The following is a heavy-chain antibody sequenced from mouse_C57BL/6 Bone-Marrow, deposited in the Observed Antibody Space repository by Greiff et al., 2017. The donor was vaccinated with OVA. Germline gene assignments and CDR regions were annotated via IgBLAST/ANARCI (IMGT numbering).Heavy chain of an antibody. V-gene: IGHV1-72*01. CDR1: GYTFTSYW. Sequence: QVQLQQPGAELVKPGASVKLSCKASGYTFTSYWMHWVKQRPGRGLEWIGRIDPNSGGTKYNEKFKSKATLTVDKPSSTAYMQLSSLTSEDSEVYYCASEREEYGYDGWYAMDYWGQGTSVTVSS. CDR3: ASEREEYGYDGWYAMDY. J-gene: IGHJ4*01. CDR2: IDPNSGGT. D-gene: IGHD2-2*01.